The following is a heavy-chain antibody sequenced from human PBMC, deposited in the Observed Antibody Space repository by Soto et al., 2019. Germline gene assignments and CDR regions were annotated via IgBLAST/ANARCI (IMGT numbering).Heavy chain of an antibody. J-gene: IGHJ6*02. CDR1: GGTFSSYA. CDR2: IIPIFGTA. D-gene: IGHD1-26*01. CDR3: ARVSSRGGATFYGMDV. V-gene: IGHV1-69*13. Sequence: VASVKVSCKASGGTFSSYAISWVRQAPGQGLEWMGGIIPIFGTANYAQKFQGRVTITADESTSTAYMELSSLRSEDTAVYYCARVSSRGGATFYGMDVWGQGTTVTVS.